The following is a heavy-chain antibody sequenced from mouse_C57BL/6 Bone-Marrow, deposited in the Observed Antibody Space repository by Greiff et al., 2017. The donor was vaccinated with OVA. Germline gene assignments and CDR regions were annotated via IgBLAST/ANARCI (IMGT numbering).Heavy chain of an antibody. V-gene: IGHV6-3*01. J-gene: IGHJ2*01. CDR1: GFTFSNYW. Sequence: EVKLMESGGGLVQPGGSMKLSCVASGFTFSNYWMNWVRQSPEKGLEWVAQIRLKSDNYATPYAESVKGRFTISRDDSKSSVYLQMNNLRAEDTGIYYCTAAWAYYSNYVDYWGQGTTLTVSS. CDR2: IRLKSDNYAT. D-gene: IGHD2-5*01. CDR3: TAAWAYYSNYVDY.